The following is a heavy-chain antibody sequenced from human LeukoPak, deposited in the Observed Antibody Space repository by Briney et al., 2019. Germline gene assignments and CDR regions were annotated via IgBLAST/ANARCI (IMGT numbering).Heavy chain of an antibody. D-gene: IGHD3-10*01. V-gene: IGHV3-30*18. CDR2: ISYDGSNK. CDR1: GFTFSSYG. CDR3: AKVAHYYGSGSYYEYYFDY. J-gene: IGHJ4*02. Sequence: GGSLRLSCAASGFTFSSYGMHWVRQAPGKGLEWVAVISYDGSNKYYADSVKGRFTISRDNSRNTLYLQMNSLSADDTAVYYCAKVAHYYGSGSYYEYYFDYWGQGALVTVSS.